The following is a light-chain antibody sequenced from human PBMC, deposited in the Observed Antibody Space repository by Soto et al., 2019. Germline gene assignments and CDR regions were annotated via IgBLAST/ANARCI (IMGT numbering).Light chain of an antibody. Sequence: AIRMTQSPSSFSASTGDRVTITCRASQDINTYLAWYQQKPGKAPKLLIYSASTLQSGVPSRFSGSGSGTDSTLTISCLQSEDIATYFCQQSYTSPPWTFGQGTKVDI. CDR3: QQSYTSPPWT. J-gene: IGKJ1*01. V-gene: IGKV1-8*01. CDR1: QDINTY. CDR2: SAS.